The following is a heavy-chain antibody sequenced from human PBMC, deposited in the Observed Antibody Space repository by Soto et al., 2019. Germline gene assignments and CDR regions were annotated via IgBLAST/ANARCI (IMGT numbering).Heavy chain of an antibody. Sequence: QVQLVESGGGVVQPGRSLRLSCAASGFTFSNYGMHWVRQAPGKGLEWVAVSLNDGSNRYYADSVKDRFTISRDNSKNMLYLQMNSLRAEDTAVYYCARDDEYSGNGMDVWGQGTTVTVS. D-gene: IGHD3-10*01. V-gene: IGHV3-33*01. CDR3: ARDDEYSGNGMDV. CDR2: SLNDGSNR. CDR1: GFTFSNYG. J-gene: IGHJ6*02.